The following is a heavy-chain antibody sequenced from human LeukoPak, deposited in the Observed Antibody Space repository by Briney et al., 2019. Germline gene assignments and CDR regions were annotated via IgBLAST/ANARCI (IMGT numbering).Heavy chain of an antibody. CDR3: ARDTAGIAAAGTRYYYYYYGMDV. J-gene: IGHJ6*04. Sequence: ASVKVSCKASGYTFTSYAMHWVRQAPGQRLEWMGWINAGNGNTKYSQKFLGRVTITRDTSASTAYMELSSLRSEDTAVYYCARDTAGIAAAGTRYYYYYYGMDVWGKGTTVTVSS. CDR1: GYTFTSYA. D-gene: IGHD6-13*01. V-gene: IGHV1-3*01. CDR2: INAGNGNT.